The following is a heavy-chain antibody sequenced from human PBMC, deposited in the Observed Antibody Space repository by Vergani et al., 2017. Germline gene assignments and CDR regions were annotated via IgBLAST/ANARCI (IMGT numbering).Heavy chain of an antibody. CDR2: INAGNGNT. J-gene: IGHJ4*02. CDR3: ARGSPLYYDILTGYKHCFDY. CDR1: GYTFTSYA. Sequence: QVQLVQSGAEVKKPGASVKVSCKASGYTFTSYAMHWVRQAPGQRLEWMGWINAGNGNTKYSQKFQGRVTITRDTSASTAYMDLSSLRSEDTAVSYCARGSPLYYDILTGYKHCFDYGGQGTLVTGSS. V-gene: IGHV1-3*01. D-gene: IGHD3-9*01.